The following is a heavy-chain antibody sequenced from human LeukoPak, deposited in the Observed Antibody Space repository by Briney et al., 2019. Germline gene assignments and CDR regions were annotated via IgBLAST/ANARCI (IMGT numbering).Heavy chain of an antibody. D-gene: IGHD3-22*01. V-gene: IGHV4-4*07. J-gene: IGHJ4*02. CDR1: GGSISSYY. Sequence: SETLSLTCTVSGGSISSYYWSWIRQPAGKGLEWIGYMYNSGSTNYNPSLKSRVTMSVDTSKNQFSLKLSSVTAADTAVYYCASDDSSGYFDYWGQGTLVTVSS. CDR3: ASDDSSGYFDY. CDR2: MYNSGST.